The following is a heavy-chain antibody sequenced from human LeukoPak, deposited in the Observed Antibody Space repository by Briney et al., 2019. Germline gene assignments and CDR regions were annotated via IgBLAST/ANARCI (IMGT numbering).Heavy chain of an antibody. CDR1: GFTFSTYA. V-gene: IGHV3-23*01. D-gene: IGHD6-25*01. CDR3: AKDLDGF. Sequence: GGSLRLSCAASGFTFSTYAMSWVRQAPGKGLEWVTIISGSSRHIYYADSVKGRFTLSRDNSKNTLYLQMTSLRAEDTAVYYCAKDLDGFWGQGTLVTVSS. CDR2: ISGSSRHI. J-gene: IGHJ4*02.